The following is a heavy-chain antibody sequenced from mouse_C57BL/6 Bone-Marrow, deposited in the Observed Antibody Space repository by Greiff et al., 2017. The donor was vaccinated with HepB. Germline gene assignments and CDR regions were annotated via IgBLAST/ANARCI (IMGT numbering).Heavy chain of an antibody. D-gene: IGHD1-1*01. CDR1: GYTFTSYW. CDR3: ARRRTVVPYWYFDV. CDR2: IYPGSGST. Sequence: VQLQQPGAELVKPGASVKMSCKASGYTFTSYWITWVKQRPGQGLEWIGDIYPGSGSTNYNEKFKSKATLTVDTSSSTAYMQLSSLTSEDSAVYYCARRRTVVPYWYFDVWGTGTTVTVSS. J-gene: IGHJ1*03. V-gene: IGHV1-55*01.